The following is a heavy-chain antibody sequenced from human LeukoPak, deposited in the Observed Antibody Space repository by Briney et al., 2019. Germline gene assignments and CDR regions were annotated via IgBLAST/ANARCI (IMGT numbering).Heavy chain of an antibody. J-gene: IGHJ3*02. CDR3: ARDRRYCSGGSCYSDAFDI. V-gene: IGHV1-2*04. CDR1: GYTFTGYY. D-gene: IGHD2-15*01. CDR2: INPNSGGT. Sequence: ASVKVSCKASGYTFTGYYMNWVRQAPGQGLEWMGWINPNSGGTNYAQKFQGWVTMTRDTSISTAYMELSRLRSDDTAVYYCARDRRYCSGGSCYSDAFDIWGQGTMVTVSS.